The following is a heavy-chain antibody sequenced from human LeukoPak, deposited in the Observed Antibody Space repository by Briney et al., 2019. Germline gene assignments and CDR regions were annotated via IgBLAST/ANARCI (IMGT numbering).Heavy chain of an antibody. V-gene: IGHV3-64*01. CDR1: GFIVSSCF. Sequence: GGSLRLSCAASGFIVSSCFLSWVRQAPRKGLEYVSTITSNGGRAFYATSVKGRFTISRDNSKNTLYLQMGSLRAEDMAVYYCARGGVYYDSSGYYAFDIWGQGTMVTVSS. CDR3: ARGGVYYDSSGYYAFDI. CDR2: ITSNGGRA. D-gene: IGHD3-22*01. J-gene: IGHJ3*02.